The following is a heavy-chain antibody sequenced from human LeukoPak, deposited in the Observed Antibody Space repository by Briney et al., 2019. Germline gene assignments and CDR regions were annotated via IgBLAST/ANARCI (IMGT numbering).Heavy chain of an antibody. V-gene: IGHV3-23*01. CDR3: AKSSVGRTTVTTYFDY. D-gene: IGHD4-17*01. Sequence: GGSLRLSCAASGFTFSSYAMSWVRQAPGKGLEWVSAISGSGGSTYYADPVKGRFTISRDNSKNTLYLQMNSLRAEDTAVYYCAKSSVGRTTVTTYFDYWGQGTLVTVSS. CDR2: ISGSGGST. J-gene: IGHJ4*02. CDR1: GFTFSSYA.